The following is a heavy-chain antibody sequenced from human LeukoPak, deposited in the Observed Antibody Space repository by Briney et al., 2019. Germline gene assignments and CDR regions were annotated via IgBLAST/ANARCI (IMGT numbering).Heavy chain of an antibody. CDR3: ARNVGYYELDY. D-gene: IGHD3-22*01. V-gene: IGHV3-21*06. Sequence: GGSLRLSCAASGFTFSSYSMNWVRQAPGKGLEWVSSISSSSSYIYYADSVNGRFTISRDNAKNSLYLQMNSLTAEDTAVYYCARNVGYYELDYWGQGTLVTVSS. J-gene: IGHJ4*02. CDR2: ISSSSSYI. CDR1: GFTFSSYS.